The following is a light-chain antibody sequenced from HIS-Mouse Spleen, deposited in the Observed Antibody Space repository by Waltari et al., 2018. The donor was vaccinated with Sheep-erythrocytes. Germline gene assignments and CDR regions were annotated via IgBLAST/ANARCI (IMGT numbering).Light chain of an antibody. Sequence: SSELTQDPAVSVALGQTVRIPCQGDSLRSYYASWYQRKPGQAPVLVTYGKNNRPSGIPDRLSGASSGNTASLTITGAQAEEEADYYCNSRDSSGNHYVFGTGTKVTVL. J-gene: IGLJ1*01. CDR3: NSRDSSGNHYV. CDR1: SLRSYY. CDR2: GKN. V-gene: IGLV3-19*01.